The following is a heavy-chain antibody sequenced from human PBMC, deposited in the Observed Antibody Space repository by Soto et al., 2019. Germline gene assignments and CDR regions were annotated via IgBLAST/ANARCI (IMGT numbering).Heavy chain of an antibody. CDR3: AREVNNYYGMDV. J-gene: IGHJ6*02. V-gene: IGHV4-30-4*01. CDR1: GASISSDDYY. CDR2: ISYSGST. Sequence: QVQLQESGPGLVKPSQTLSLTCSISGASISSDDYYWSWFRQPPGKGLEWIGYISYSGSTYYNPSRKSRITLSVDTSKTQFSLILSSVTAADTAVFYCAREVNNYYGMDVWGQGTTVTVSS.